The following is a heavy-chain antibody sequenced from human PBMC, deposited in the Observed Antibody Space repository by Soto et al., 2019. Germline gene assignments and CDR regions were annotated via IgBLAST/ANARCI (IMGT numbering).Heavy chain of an antibody. Sequence: EVQVVESGGGLVQPGGSLRLSCAVSGFTVTINYMSWVRQAPGKGLEWVSVIYSGGTIYYADSVKGRFTISRDTSKNTPYLQMNSLGGDDTAVYYCHGYGYWGQGTLVTVSS. CDR2: IYSGGTI. J-gene: IGHJ4*02. CDR1: GFTVTINY. CDR3: HGYGY. D-gene: IGHD5-12*01. V-gene: IGHV3-53*01.